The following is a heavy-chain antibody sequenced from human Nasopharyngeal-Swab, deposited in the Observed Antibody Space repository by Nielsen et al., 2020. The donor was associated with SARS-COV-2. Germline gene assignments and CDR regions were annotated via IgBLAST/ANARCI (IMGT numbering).Heavy chain of an antibody. J-gene: IGHJ4*02. CDR3: ARAAPRRSYYFDY. Sequence: ASVKVSCKASGYTFTGYYMHWVRQAPGQGLEWMGRINPNSGGTNYAQKFQGRVTMTRDTSISTAYMELSRLRSDDTAVYYCARAAPRRSYYFDYWGQGTLVTVSS. CDR2: INPNSGGT. CDR1: GYTFTGYY. V-gene: IGHV1-2*06.